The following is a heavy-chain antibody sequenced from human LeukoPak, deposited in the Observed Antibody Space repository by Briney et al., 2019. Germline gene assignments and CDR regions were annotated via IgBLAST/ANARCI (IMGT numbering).Heavy chain of an antibody. CDR2: IFYNGAT. CDR1: GGSITDYF. J-gene: IGHJ4*02. V-gene: IGHV4-59*08. D-gene: IGHD1-26*01. Sequence: SETLYLTCTVSGGSITDYFWSWIRQPPGKGLEWIGYIFYNGATSYNPSLKSRVTISVDTSKNQFSLKLTSVTAADTSVYYCARSALSGSYLGWGQGTLVTVSS. CDR3: ARSALSGSYLG.